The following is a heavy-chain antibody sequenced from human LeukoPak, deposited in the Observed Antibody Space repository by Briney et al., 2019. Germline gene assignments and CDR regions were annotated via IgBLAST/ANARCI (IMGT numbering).Heavy chain of an antibody. CDR1: GYTFTSYY. V-gene: IGHV1-46*01. J-gene: IGHJ5*02. D-gene: IGHD6-19*01. CDR2: INPSGGST. Sequence: ASVKVSCKASGYTFTSYYMHWVRQAPGQGLEWMGIINPSGGSTSYAQKFQGRVTMTRDTSTSTVYMELSSLRSEDTAVYYCARASRGYSSGWNWFDPWGQRTLVTVSS. CDR3: ARASRGYSSGWNWFDP.